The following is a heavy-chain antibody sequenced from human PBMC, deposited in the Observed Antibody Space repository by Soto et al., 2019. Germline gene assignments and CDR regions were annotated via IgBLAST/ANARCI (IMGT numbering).Heavy chain of an antibody. CDR3: ASLSYEDIVVVVAATPHYFDY. D-gene: IGHD2-15*01. Sequence: PGGSLRLSCAASGFTFSSYAMHWVRQAPGKGLEWVAVISSDGSNKYYADSVKGRFTISRDNSKNTLYLQMNSLRAEDTAVYYCASLSYEDIVVVVAATPHYFDYWGQGTLVTVSS. CDR1: GFTFSSYA. CDR2: ISSDGSNK. V-gene: IGHV3-30-3*01. J-gene: IGHJ4*02.